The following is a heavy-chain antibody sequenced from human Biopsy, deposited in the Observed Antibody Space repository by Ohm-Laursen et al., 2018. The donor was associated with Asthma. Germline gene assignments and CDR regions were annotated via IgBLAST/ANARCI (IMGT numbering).Heavy chain of an antibody. D-gene: IGHD2-15*01. CDR1: GGSVSSGSYY. CDR2: ISYSGST. CDR3: ARVPTTLRYFDL. J-gene: IGHJ2*01. Sequence: SETLSLTCTVSGGSVSSGSYYWSRIRQPPGKGLAWVSYISYSGSTDYNPSLKSRPTISMDTSKNQFSLKLSSVTAADTAVYYCARVPTTLRYFDLWGRGTLVTVSS. V-gene: IGHV4-61*01.